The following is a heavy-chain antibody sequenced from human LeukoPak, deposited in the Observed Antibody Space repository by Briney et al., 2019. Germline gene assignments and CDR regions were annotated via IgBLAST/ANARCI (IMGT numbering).Heavy chain of an antibody. CDR2: INSDGSST. CDR3: ARNLYSVVRDFDD. J-gene: IGHJ4*02. V-gene: IGHV3-74*01. CDR1: GFAFSSYW. D-gene: IGHD3-10*01. Sequence: GGSLRLSCAASGFAFSSYWMHWVRQAPGKGLVWVSRINSDGSSTSYADSVKGRFTISRDNAKNTLYLQMNSLRAEDTAVYYCARNLYSVVRDFDDWGQGTLVTVSS.